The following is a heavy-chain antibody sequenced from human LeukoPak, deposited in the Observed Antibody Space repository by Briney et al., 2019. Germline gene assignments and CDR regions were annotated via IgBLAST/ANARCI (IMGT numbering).Heavy chain of an antibody. CDR3: AKGGSGSYYRDYFDY. CDR1: GFTFDDYA. D-gene: IGHD3-10*01. J-gene: IGHJ4*02. CDR2: ISWNSGSI. V-gene: IGHV3-9*01. Sequence: PGGSLRLSCAASGFTFDDYAMHWVRQAPGEGLEWVSGISWNSGSIGYADSVKGRFTISRDNAKNSLYLQMNSLRAEDTALYYCAKGGSGSYYRDYFDYWGQGTLVTVSS.